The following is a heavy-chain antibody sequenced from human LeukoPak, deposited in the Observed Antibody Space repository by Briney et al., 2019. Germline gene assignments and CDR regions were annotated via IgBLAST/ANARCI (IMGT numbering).Heavy chain of an antibody. CDR2: SVTSGST. CDR1: GFNFSSYN. J-gene: IGHJ5*02. Sequence: GGSLRLSCAAAGFNFSSYNLYWVRQAPGKGLEWVSSSVTSGSTYYADSVRGRFTISRDNAKNSLYLQMSSLSVEDTAVYYCATKMHGPFDHWGQGTLVTVSS. CDR3: ATKMHGPFDH. V-gene: IGHV3-21*01.